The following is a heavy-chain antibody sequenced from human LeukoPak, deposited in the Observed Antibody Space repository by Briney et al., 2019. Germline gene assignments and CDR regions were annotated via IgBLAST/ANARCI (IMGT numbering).Heavy chain of an antibody. J-gene: IGHJ4*02. V-gene: IGHV3-23*01. D-gene: IGHD2-8*02. CDR2: IFSSGGEI. CDR3: ATYRQVLLPFES. CDR1: GFTFSTFA. Sequence: GGSLRLSCAASGFTFSTFAMIWVRQPPGKGLEWVSSIFSSGGEIHYADPVRGRFTISRDNSKHTLSLQMNSLRAEDTAIYYCATYRQVLLPFESWGQGTLPTVSS.